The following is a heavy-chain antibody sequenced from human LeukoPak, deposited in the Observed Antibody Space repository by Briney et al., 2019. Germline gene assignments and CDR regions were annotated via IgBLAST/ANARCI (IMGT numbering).Heavy chain of an antibody. D-gene: IGHD5-18*01. CDR1: GFTFSSYE. CDR2: ISSSGSTI. V-gene: IGHV3-48*03. CDR3: ARGSPPGYLNWFDP. J-gene: IGHJ5*02. Sequence: GGSLRLSCAASGFTFSSYEMNWVRQAPGKGLEWVSYISSSGSTIYYADSVKGRFTISRDNAKNSLYLQMNSLRAEDTAVYYCARGSPPGYLNWFDPWGQGTLVTVSS.